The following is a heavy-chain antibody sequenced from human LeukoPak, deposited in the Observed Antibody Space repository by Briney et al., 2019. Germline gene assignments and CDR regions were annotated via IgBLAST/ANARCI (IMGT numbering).Heavy chain of an antibody. CDR2: ISGSGGTT. Sequence: GGSLRLSCAASRFTFSSYAMSWVRQAPGKGLEWVSAISGSGGTTYNADSVKGRFTISRDNSKNTLYPQLNSLRAEDTAVYYCAKGAGNFDWSYHDYWGQGTLVTVSS. D-gene: IGHD3-9*01. V-gene: IGHV3-23*01. CDR3: AKGAGNFDWSYHDY. CDR1: RFTFSSYA. J-gene: IGHJ4*02.